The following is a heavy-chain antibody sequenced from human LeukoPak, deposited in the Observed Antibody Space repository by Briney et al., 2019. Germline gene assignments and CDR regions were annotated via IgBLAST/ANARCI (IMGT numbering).Heavy chain of an antibody. Sequence: GGSLRLSCAASGFTFSNYDIHWVRQPTGKGLEWVSVVSITGDTYYTGSVKGRFTISREKATNSVSLQMNSLRAGDTAVYYCARVPIHGVNSNGFDLWGQGTMVTVSS. J-gene: IGHJ3*01. D-gene: IGHD4-23*01. CDR3: ARVPIHGVNSNGFDL. CDR2: VSITGDT. CDR1: GFTFSNYD. V-gene: IGHV3-13*01.